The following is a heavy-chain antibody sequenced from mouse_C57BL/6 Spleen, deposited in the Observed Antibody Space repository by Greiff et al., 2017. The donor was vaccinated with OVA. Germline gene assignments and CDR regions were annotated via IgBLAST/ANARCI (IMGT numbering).Heavy chain of an antibody. CDR1: GYTFTSYD. CDR3: ARLGSNDAMDY. J-gene: IGHJ4*01. V-gene: IGHV1-85*01. D-gene: IGHD2-5*01. CDR2: IYPRDGST. Sequence: VQLQQSGPELVKPGASVKLSCKASGYTFTSYDINWVKQRPGQGLEWIGWIYPRDGSTKYNEKFKGKATLTVDTSSSTAYMEIHSLTSEDSAVYFCARLGSNDAMDYWGQGTSVTVSS.